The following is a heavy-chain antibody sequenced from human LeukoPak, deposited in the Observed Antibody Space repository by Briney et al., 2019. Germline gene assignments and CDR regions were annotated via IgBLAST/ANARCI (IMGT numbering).Heavy chain of an antibody. CDR3: AGLATATVLPKDDY. Sequence: GESLKISCKGSGYSFTSHWIGWVRQMPGRGLEWMGIIYPRDSDTKYSPSFRGQVTISADKSIGTSYLQWSSLKASDTAMYYCAGLATATVLPKDDYWGQGTLVTVSS. D-gene: IGHD4/OR15-4a*01. CDR1: GYSFTSHW. CDR2: IYPRDSDT. J-gene: IGHJ4*02. V-gene: IGHV5-51*01.